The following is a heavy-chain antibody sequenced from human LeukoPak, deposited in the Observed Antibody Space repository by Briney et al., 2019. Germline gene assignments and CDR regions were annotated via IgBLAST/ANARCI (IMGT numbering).Heavy chain of an antibody. J-gene: IGHJ4*02. CDR2: IFYDGSNR. CDR1: GFTFSSYG. Sequence: GRSLRLSCAASGFTFSSYGMQWVRQAPGKGLEWVAVIFYDGSNRYYADSVKGRFTISRDNSKNTLYLQMNSLRAEDTAVYYCTTQWLVETYTDYWGQGTLVTVSS. V-gene: IGHV3-33*08. CDR3: TTQWLVETYTDY. D-gene: IGHD6-19*01.